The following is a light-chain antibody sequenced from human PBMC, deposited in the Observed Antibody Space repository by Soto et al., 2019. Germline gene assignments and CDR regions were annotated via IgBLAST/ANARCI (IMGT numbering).Light chain of an antibody. CDR3: QQYNGT. CDR1: QSISNW. Sequence: DIQMTQSPSTLSASVGDRVTITCRASQSISNWLAWYQQKPGKVPKLLIYKASSLESGVPSRFSGSGSGTEFTLTISSLQPDDFATYYCQQYNGTFGQGTKVEIK. V-gene: IGKV1-5*03. CDR2: KAS. J-gene: IGKJ1*01.